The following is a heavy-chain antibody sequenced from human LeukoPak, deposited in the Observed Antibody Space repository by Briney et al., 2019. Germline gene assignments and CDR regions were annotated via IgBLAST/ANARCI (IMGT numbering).Heavy chain of an antibody. J-gene: IGHJ4*02. Sequence: SETLSITCTVSGGSISSYYWSWIRQPPGKGLEWIGEINHSGSTNYNPSLKSRVTISVDTSKNQFSLKLSSVTAADTAVYYCARVEYYYDSSGYPFDYWGQGTLVTVSS. V-gene: IGHV4-34*01. CDR2: INHSGST. CDR1: GGSISSYY. CDR3: ARVEYYYDSSGYPFDY. D-gene: IGHD3-22*01.